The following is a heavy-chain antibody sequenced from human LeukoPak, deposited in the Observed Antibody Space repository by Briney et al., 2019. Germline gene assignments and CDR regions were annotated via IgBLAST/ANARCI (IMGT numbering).Heavy chain of an antibody. Sequence: PGGSLRLSCAASGFTVSSNYMSWVRQAPGKGLEWVSVIYSGGSTYYADSVKGRFTISRDNGKSSLYLQMNSLRAEDTAVYYCAKSGRYYYYGMDVWGQGTTVTVSS. V-gene: IGHV3-53*01. CDR2: IYSGGST. CDR1: GFTVSSNY. CDR3: AKSGRYYYYGMDV. J-gene: IGHJ6*02. D-gene: IGHD3-3*01.